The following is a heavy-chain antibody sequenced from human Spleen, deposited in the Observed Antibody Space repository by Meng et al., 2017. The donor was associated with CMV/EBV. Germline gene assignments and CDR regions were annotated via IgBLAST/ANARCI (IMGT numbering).Heavy chain of an antibody. CDR2: ISPDGSTT. CDR3: ARDQAWDGDWFDP. V-gene: IGHV3-74*01. CDR1: GFTFRNYW. J-gene: IGHJ5*02. D-gene: IGHD1-26*01. Sequence: GGSLRLSCVGSGFTFRNYWMHWVRQVPGKGLMWVSRISPDGSTTNHADSVKDRFFISRDNAKNSLYLQMNSLRAEDTAVYYCARDQAWDGDWFDPWGQGTLVTVSS.